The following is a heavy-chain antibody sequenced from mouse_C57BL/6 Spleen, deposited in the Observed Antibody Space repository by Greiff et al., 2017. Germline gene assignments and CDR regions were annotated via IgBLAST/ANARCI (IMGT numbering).Heavy chain of an antibody. Sequence: QVQLKQPGAELVRPGSSVKLSCKASGYTFTSYWMHWVKQRPIQGLEWIGNIDPSDSETHYNQKFKDKATLTVDKSSSTAYMQLSSLTSEDSAVYYCARGGTYSNFYYAMDYWGQGTSVTVSS. CDR2: IDPSDSET. V-gene: IGHV1-52*01. CDR1: GYTFTSYW. J-gene: IGHJ4*01. CDR3: ARGGTYSNFYYAMDY. D-gene: IGHD2-5*01.